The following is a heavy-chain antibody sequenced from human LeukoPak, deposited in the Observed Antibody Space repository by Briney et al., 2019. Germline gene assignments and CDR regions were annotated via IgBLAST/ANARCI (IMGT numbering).Heavy chain of an antibody. J-gene: IGHJ4*02. D-gene: IGHD3-10*01. CDR3: ARDRPYYGSGSQDY. CDR1: GYTFTSYG. CDR2: ISAYNGNT. V-gene: IGHV1-18*01. Sequence: ASVKVSCKASGYTFTSYGISWVRQAPGQGLEWMGWISAYNGNTNYAQKLQGRVTMTTDTSTSTAYMELRSLRSDDTAVYYCARDRPYYGSGSQDYWGQGTLVTVSS.